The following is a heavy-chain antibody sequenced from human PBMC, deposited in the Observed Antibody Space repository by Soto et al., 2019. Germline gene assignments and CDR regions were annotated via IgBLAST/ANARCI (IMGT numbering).Heavy chain of an antibody. D-gene: IGHD3-22*01. V-gene: IGHV4-30-2*03. CDR3: ARLSRGYDSSGYSHPYYYYGMDV. J-gene: IGHJ6*02. CDR2: IYHSGST. Sequence: SETLSLTCAVSGGSISSGGYSWSWIRQPPGKGLEWIGYIYHSGSTYYNPSLKSRVTISVDTSKNQFSLKLSSVTAADTAVYYCARLSRGYDSSGYSHPYYYYGMDVWGQGTTVTVSS. CDR1: GGSISSGGYS.